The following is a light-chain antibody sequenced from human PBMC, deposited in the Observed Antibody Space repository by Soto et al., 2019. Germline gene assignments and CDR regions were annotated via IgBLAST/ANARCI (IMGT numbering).Light chain of an antibody. J-gene: IGKJ2*01. CDR3: KQSYSSPPT. V-gene: IGKV1-39*01. CDR1: QSIDSY. CDR2: AAS. Sequence: DIHMTQSPSSLSASVGDRVTITCRASQSIDSYVNWYQQKSGQAPKLLIYAASSLRSGVPSRFSGTGSGTDFTLTITSLQPEDFASYHCKQSYSSPPTFGQGTKLEIK.